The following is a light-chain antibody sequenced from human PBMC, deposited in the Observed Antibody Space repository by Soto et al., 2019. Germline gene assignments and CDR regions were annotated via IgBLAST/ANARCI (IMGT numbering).Light chain of an antibody. J-gene: IGKJ3*01. CDR2: DAS. CDR1: QSISSW. CDR3: QQYNSPFP. Sequence: DIQMTQSPSTLSASVGDRVTITCRASQSISSWLAWYQQKPGKAPKLLIYDASSLESGVPSRFRGSGSGTEFAHTISSLQPDNFSTCYCQQYNSPFPFGPGTKVDI. V-gene: IGKV1-5*01.